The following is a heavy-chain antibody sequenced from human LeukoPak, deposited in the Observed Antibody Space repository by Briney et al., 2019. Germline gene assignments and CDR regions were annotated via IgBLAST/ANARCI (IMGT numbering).Heavy chain of an antibody. CDR1: GGTFSSYA. V-gene: IGHV1-69*04. CDR3: ASLPSSSFPY. Sequence: SVKVSCKASGGTFSSYAFSWVRQAPGQGLEWMGRIIPILGIANYAQKFQGRVTITADKSTSTAYMELSSLRSEDTAVYYCASLPSSSFPYWGQGTLVTVSS. D-gene: IGHD6-13*01. CDR2: IIPILGIA. J-gene: IGHJ4*02.